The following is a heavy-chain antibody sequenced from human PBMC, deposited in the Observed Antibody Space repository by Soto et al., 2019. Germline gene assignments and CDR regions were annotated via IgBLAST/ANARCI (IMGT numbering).Heavy chain of an antibody. J-gene: IGHJ4*02. V-gene: IGHV4-59*01. CDR3: ARVSSGWWYFDE. CDR2: IYYSGST. D-gene: IGHD6-19*01. Sequence: SETLSLTCTVSGGSISSYYWSWIRQPPGKGLEWIGYIYYSGSTNYNPSLKSRVTISVNTSKNQFSLKLTSVTAADTAVYYCARVSSGWWYFDERGQGTLVTVSS. CDR1: GGSISSYY.